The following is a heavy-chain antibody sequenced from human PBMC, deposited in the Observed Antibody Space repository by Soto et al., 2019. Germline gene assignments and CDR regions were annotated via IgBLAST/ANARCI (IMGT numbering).Heavy chain of an antibody. J-gene: IGHJ6*02. CDR2: ISGSGGST. CDR3: GKVITMVRGVIASYYGMDV. D-gene: IGHD3-10*01. Sequence: GGSLRLSCAASGFTFSSYAMSWVRQAPGKGLEWVSAISGSGGSTYYADSVKGRFTISRDNSKNTLYLQMNSLRAEDTAVYYFGKVITMVRGVIASYYGMDVWGQGTTVTVSS. V-gene: IGHV3-23*01. CDR1: GFTFSSYA.